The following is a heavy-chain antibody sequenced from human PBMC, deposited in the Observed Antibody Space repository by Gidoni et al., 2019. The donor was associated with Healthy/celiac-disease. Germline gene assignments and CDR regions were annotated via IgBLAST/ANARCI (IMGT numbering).Heavy chain of an antibody. CDR1: GFTFSSYG. Sequence: QVQLVESGGGVVQPGRSLRLSCAASGFTFSSYGMHWVRQAPGKGLEWVAVIWYDGSNKYYADSVKGRFTISRDNSKNTLYLQMNSLRAEDTAVYYCARVRVDRIYYYYGMDVWGQGTTVTVSS. CDR3: ARVRVDRIYYYYGMDV. V-gene: IGHV3-33*01. D-gene: IGHD2-15*01. CDR2: IWYDGSNK. J-gene: IGHJ6*02.